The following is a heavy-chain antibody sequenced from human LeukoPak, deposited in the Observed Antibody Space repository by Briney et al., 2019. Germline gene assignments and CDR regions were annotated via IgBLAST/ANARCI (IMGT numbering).Heavy chain of an antibody. V-gene: IGHV3-74*01. D-gene: IGHD1-26*01. Sequence: GGSLRLSCAASGFTFSSYWMHWVRQAPGKGLVWVSRINSDGSSTSYADSVKGRFTISRDNAKNTLYLQMNSLRAEDTAVYYCARAPPGSVPDYWGQGTLDTVSS. CDR3: ARAPPGSVPDY. J-gene: IGHJ4*02. CDR2: INSDGSST. CDR1: GFTFSSYW.